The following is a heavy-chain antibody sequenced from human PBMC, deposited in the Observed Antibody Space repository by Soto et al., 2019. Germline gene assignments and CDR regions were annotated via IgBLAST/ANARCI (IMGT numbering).Heavy chain of an antibody. V-gene: IGHV4-39*01. J-gene: IGHJ4*02. CDR3: ASQHYYDSSGYYAVY. CDR1: GGSISRSSYY. Sequence: PSETLSLTCTVSGGSISRSSYYWGWIRQPPGKGLEWIGSIYYSGSTYYNPSLKSRVTISVDTSKNQFSLKLSSVTAADTAVYYCASQHYYDSSGYYAVYWGQGTLVTGSS. CDR2: IYYSGST. D-gene: IGHD3-22*01.